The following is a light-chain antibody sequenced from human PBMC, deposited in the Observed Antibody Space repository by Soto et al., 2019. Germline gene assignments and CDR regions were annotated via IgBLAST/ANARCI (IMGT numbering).Light chain of an antibody. CDR2: SDS. CDR1: QSLLHANGYNY. V-gene: IGKV2-28*01. J-gene: IGKJ1*01. Sequence: DVVLTQSPLSLPVTPGEPASISCRSSQSLLHANGYNYLDWYLQKPGQSPQLLIYSDSNRASVAHDRFRGSGAGTHFTLRIRRVEADDVGVYCCKQAGQTPPWTFGQGTRVDIK. CDR3: KQAGQTPPWT.